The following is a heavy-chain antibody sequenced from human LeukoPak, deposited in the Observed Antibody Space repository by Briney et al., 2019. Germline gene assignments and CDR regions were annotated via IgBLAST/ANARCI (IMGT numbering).Heavy chain of an antibody. Sequence: ASVKVSCKASGYTYTSYDINWVRQATGQGLVCMRWMHPNSGNTGYAEKFQGRDTITRNTTISTAYMELRSLRSDDTAVYYCARSPLHYDFWSGYPINWFDPWGQGTLVTVSS. J-gene: IGHJ5*02. CDR1: GYTYTSYD. CDR2: MHPNSGNT. D-gene: IGHD3-3*01. V-gene: IGHV1-8*03. CDR3: ARSPLHYDFWSGYPINWFDP.